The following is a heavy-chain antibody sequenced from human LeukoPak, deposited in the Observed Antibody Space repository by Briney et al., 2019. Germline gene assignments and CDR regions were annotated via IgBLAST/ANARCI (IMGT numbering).Heavy chain of an antibody. CDR2: ISGSGGTT. D-gene: IGHD3-22*01. V-gene: IGHV3-23*01. CDR1: VFTFSSYA. Sequence: VQPGGSLRLSCAASVFTFSSYAMSWVRQAPGKGLEWVSAISGSGGTTYYADSVKGRFTISRDNSKNTLYLQMNSLRAEDTAVYYCAKGTMDGGQYYYDSSGGQGTLVTVSS. J-gene: IGHJ4*02. CDR3: AKGTMDGGQYYYDSS.